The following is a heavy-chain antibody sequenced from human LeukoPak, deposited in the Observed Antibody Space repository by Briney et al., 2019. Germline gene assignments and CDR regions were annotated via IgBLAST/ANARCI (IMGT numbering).Heavy chain of an antibody. CDR2: INAGNGNT. Sequence: RASVKVSCKASGYTFTSYAMHWVRQAPGRRLEWMGWINAGNGNTKYSQKFQGRVTITRDTSASTAYMELSSLRSEDTAVYYCARGPAKWELPIRELYFYYWGQGTLVTVSS. CDR3: ARGPAKWELPIRELYFYY. V-gene: IGHV1-3*01. CDR1: GYTFTSYA. J-gene: IGHJ4*02. D-gene: IGHD1-26*01.